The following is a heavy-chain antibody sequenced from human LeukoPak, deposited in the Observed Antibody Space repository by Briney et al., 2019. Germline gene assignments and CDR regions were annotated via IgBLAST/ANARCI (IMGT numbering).Heavy chain of an antibody. Sequence: LETLSLTCTVSGGSISSYYWSWIRQPPGKGLEWIGYIHYSGFSNYNPSLKSRVTISVDTSKNHFSLKLNFVTAADTAVYYFARDLHGGNSGLGYWGQGTLVTGSS. CDR2: IHYSGFS. V-gene: IGHV4-59*01. CDR3: ARDLHGGNSGLGY. CDR1: GGSISSYY. D-gene: IGHD4-23*01. J-gene: IGHJ1*01.